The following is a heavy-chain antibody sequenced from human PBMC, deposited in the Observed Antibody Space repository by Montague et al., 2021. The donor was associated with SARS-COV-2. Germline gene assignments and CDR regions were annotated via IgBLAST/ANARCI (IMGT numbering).Heavy chain of an antibody. CDR3: ASGVLRCFDWLLYGGFDY. V-gene: IGHV3-30-3*01. CDR1: GFTFSSYA. D-gene: IGHD3-9*01. CDR2: ISYDGSNK. J-gene: IGHJ4*02. Sequence: SLRLSCAASGFTFSSYAMHWVRQAPGKGLECVVVISYDGSNKYYADSVKGRFTISRDNSKNTLYLQMNSLRAEDTAVYYCASGVLRCFDWLLYGGFDYWGQGTLVTVSS.